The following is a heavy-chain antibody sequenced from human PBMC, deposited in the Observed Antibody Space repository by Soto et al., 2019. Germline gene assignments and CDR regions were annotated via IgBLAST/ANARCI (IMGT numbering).Heavy chain of an antibody. J-gene: IGHJ5*02. Sequence: ASVKVSCKASGGTFSSYAISWVRQAPGRGLEWMGGIIPIFGTANYAQKFQGRVTITADESTSTAYMELSSLRSEDTAVYYCARVSMVTTSAITYNWFDPWGQGTLVTVSS. CDR1: GGTFSSYA. D-gene: IGHD4-17*01. CDR3: ARVSMVTTSAITYNWFDP. CDR2: IIPIFGTA. V-gene: IGHV1-69*13.